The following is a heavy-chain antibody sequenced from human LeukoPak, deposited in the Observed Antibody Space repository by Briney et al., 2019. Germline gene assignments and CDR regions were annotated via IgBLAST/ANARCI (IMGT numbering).Heavy chain of an antibody. D-gene: IGHD2-2*01. CDR2: ISSSGSTI. Sequence: GGSPRLSCAAFGFTFSDYYMSWIRQAPGKGLEWVSYISSSGSTIDYADSVKGRFTISRDNAKNSLYLQMNSLRAEDTAVYYCARSIPAGNRRWGQGTLVTVSS. V-gene: IGHV3-11*01. CDR3: ARSIPAGNRR. J-gene: IGHJ4*02. CDR1: GFTFSDYY.